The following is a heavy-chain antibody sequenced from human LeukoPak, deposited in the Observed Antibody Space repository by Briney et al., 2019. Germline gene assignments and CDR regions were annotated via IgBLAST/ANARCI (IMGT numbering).Heavy chain of an antibody. CDR2: IYYSGST. J-gene: IGHJ4*02. V-gene: IGHV4-59*01. CDR3: ARDPALGGVVML. Sequence: SETLSLTCTVSGGSISSYYWSWIRQPPGKGLEWIGYIYYSGSTNYNPSLKSRVTISVDTSKNQFSLKLSSVTAADTAVYYCARDPALGGVVMLWGQGTLVTVSS. CDR1: GGSISSYY. D-gene: IGHD2-21*01.